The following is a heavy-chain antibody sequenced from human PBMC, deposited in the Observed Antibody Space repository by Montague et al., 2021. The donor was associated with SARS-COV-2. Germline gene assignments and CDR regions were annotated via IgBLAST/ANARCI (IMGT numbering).Heavy chain of an antibody. Sequence: VKPTQTLTPTCTFSGFSLSTSRMCVSWIRQPPGKALEWLTLIDWDDDKYYSTSLKTRLTISKDTSKNQVVLTMTNMDPVDTATYYCARSYGTTVVTRAFDYWGQGTLVTVSP. J-gene: IGHJ4*02. V-gene: IGHV2-70*01. CDR2: IDWDDDK. D-gene: IGHD4-23*01. CDR1: GFSLSTSRMC. CDR3: ARSYGTTVVTRAFDY.